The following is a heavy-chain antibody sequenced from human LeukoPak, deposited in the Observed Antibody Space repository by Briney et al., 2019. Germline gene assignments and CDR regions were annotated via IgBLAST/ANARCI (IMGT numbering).Heavy chain of an antibody. CDR2: VYNSGIT. V-gene: IGHV4-59*01. Sequence: PSETLSLTCTLSGGPISSFFWSWVRQPPGKGLEWIGYVYNSGITKYNSSLKSRVTITVVTSKNQFSLNLSSVTAADTAVYFCARDRGVVPDAFDIWGQGTVVTVSS. J-gene: IGHJ3*02. CDR3: ARDRGVVPDAFDI. D-gene: IGHD3-10*01. CDR1: GGPISSFF.